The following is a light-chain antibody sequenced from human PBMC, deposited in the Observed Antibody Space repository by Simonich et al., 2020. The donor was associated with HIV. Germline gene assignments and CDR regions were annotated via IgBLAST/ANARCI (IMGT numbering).Light chain of an antibody. CDR1: SSDVGGYKY. CDR3: CSYAGSYTYVV. J-gene: IGLJ2*01. Sequence: QSALTQPRSVSGSPGQSVTISCTGTSSDVGGYKYVSWYQQHPGKAPKLMIYDVSTRPSGVPDRFSGSKSGNTASLTISGLQAEDEADYYCCSYAGSYTYVVFGGGTKLTVL. CDR2: DVS. V-gene: IGLV2-11*01.